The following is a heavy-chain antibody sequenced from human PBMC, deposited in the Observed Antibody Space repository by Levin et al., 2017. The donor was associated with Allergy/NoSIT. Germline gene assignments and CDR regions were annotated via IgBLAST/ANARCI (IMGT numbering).Heavy chain of an antibody. V-gene: IGHV1-46*01. CDR1: GYTFTSYY. CDR3: ARGTPSNSAVAGTRYYYYMDV. Sequence: GESLKISCKASGYTFTSYYMHWVRQAPGQGLEWMGIINPSGGSTSYAQKFQGRVTMTRDTSTSTVYMELSSLRSEDTAVYYCARGTPSNSAVAGTRYYYYMDVWGKGTTVTVSS. CDR2: INPSGGST. J-gene: IGHJ6*03. D-gene: IGHD6-19*01.